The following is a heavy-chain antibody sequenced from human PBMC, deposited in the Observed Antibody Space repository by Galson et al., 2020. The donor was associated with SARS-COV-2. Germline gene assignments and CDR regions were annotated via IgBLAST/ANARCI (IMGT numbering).Heavy chain of an antibody. CDR1: GFTFSSYA. CDR3: AKVLRITIFSHGEYFDY. CDR2: IYSGGST. J-gene: IGHJ4*02. D-gene: IGHD3-9*01. V-gene: IGHV3-23*03. Sequence: GESLKISCAASGFTFSSYAMSWVRQAPGKGLEWVSVIYSGGSTYYADSVKGRFTISRDNSKNTLYLQMNSLRAEDTAVYYCAKVLRITIFSHGEYFDYWGQGTLVTVSS.